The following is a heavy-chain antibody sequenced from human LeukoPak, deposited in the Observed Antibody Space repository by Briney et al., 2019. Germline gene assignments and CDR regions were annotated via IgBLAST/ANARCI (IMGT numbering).Heavy chain of an antibody. V-gene: IGHV3-48*03. J-gene: IGHJ4*02. CDR3: ARGALIVATTRAGLDY. CDR1: GFTFSSYA. CDR2: ISSSGSTI. D-gene: IGHD5-12*01. Sequence: PGGSLRLSCAASGFTFSSYAMSWVRQAPGKGLEWVSYISSSGSTIYYADSVKGRFTISRDNAKNSLYLQMNSLRAEDTAVYYCARGALIVATTRAGLDYWGQGTLVTVSS.